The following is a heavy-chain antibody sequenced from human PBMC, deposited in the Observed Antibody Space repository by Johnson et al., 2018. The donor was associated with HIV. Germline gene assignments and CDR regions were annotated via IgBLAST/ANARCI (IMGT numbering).Heavy chain of an antibody. CDR1: GFSFRNAW. D-gene: IGHD1-14*01. CDR3: TTDYHVVFGAFDI. CDR2: IKTKTDGGTT. J-gene: IGHJ3*02. V-gene: IGHV3-15*01. Sequence: VQLVESGGGLVQPGGSLRLSCAASGFSFRNAWMSWVRQAPGKGLEWVGRIKTKTDGGTTDYAAPVKGRFTISRDDSKNTLYRQMNSLKTEDTAVYYCTTDYHVVFGAFDIWGQGTMVTVSS.